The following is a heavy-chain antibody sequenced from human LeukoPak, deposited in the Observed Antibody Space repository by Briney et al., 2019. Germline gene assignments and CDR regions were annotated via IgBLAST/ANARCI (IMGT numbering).Heavy chain of an antibody. Sequence: GESLKISCKGSGYRFTSYWIGWVRQMPGKGLEWRGIIYPGDSDTRYSPSFQGQVTISADKSISTAYLQWRSLKASDTAMYYCARLRQQLGNWFDPWGQGTLVTVSS. CDR1: GYRFTSYW. CDR3: ARLRQQLGNWFDP. V-gene: IGHV5-51*01. D-gene: IGHD6-13*01. J-gene: IGHJ5*02. CDR2: IYPGDSDT.